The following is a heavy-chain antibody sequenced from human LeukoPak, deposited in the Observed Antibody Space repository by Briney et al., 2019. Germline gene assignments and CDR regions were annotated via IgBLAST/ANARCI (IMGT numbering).Heavy chain of an antibody. Sequence: GGSLRLSCAASGFTFSSYAMSWVRQAPGKGLEWVSAISGSGGSTYYAESVKGRFTISRDNSKNTLYLQMNGLRAEDTAVYYCAKSFLHSSVLPIDYWGQGTLVTASS. J-gene: IGHJ4*02. CDR1: GFTFSSYA. CDR3: AKSFLHSSVLPIDY. V-gene: IGHV3-23*01. D-gene: IGHD2/OR15-2a*01. CDR2: ISGSGGST.